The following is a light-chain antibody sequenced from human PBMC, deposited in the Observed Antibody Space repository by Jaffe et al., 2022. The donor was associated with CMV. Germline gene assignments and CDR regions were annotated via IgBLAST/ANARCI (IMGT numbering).Light chain of an antibody. Sequence: SSELTQDPAVSVALGQTVRITCQGDSLRNSYASWYQLKPGQAPLLVIHGNTDRPSGVPDRFSGSTSGNMASLTITDIQPEDEADYYCNSRDSSGSHVSVVFGGGTKLTVL. CDR3: NSRDSSGSHVSVV. J-gene: IGLJ2*01. CDR1: SLRNSY. V-gene: IGLV3-19*01. CDR2: GNT.